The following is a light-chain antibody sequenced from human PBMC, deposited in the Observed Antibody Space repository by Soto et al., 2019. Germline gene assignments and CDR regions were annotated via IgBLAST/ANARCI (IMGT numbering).Light chain of an antibody. V-gene: IGKV3-20*01. CDR2: GAS. Sequence: EIVLTQSPGTLSLSPRERATLSCRASQSVSSSYLAWYQQKPGQAPRLLIYGASSRATGIPDRFSGSGSGTDFTLTISRLEPEDFAVYYCQQYGSSPWTFGQGTKVEV. J-gene: IGKJ1*01. CDR3: QQYGSSPWT. CDR1: QSVSSSY.